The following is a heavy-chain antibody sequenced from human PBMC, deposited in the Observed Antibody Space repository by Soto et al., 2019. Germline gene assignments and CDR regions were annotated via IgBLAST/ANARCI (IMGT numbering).Heavy chain of an antibody. CDR2: IYYSGST. J-gene: IGHJ5*02. D-gene: IGHD3-9*01. Sequence: PSETLSLTCTVSGGSTSSYYWSWILQPPGKGLEWIGYIYYSGSTNYNPSLKSRVTISVDTSKNQFSLKLSSVTAADTAVYYCARVGEYYDILTGYYRPYNWFDPWGQGTLVTVSS. V-gene: IGHV4-59*01. CDR3: ARVGEYYDILTGYYRPYNWFDP. CDR1: GGSTSSYY.